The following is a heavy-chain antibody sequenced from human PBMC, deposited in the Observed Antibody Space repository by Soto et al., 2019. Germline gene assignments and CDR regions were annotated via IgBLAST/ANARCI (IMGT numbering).Heavy chain of an antibody. V-gene: IGHV3-15*07. CDR2: IKSNGDGGTT. CDR3: ATNPLY. J-gene: IGHJ4*02. CDR1: GFSFTNAW. Sequence: GGSLRLSCAASGFSFTNAWLNWVRQTPGKGLEWVGRIKSNGDGGTTDYAAPVKGRFTISRDDSKNTLYLQMNSLKTEDTAVYYCATNPLYWGRGTLVTVSS.